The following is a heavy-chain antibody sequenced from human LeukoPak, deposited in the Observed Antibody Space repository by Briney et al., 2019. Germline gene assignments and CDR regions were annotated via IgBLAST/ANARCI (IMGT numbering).Heavy chain of an antibody. V-gene: IGHV4-34*01. CDR1: GGSFSGYY. Sequence: SETLSLTCAVYGGSFSGYYWSWIRQPPGKGLEWIGEINHSGSTNYNPSLKSRVTISVDTSKNQFSLKLSSVTAADTAVYYCAREASITMIVVVSPVFDYWGQGTLVTVSS. CDR2: INHSGST. J-gene: IGHJ4*02. D-gene: IGHD3-22*01. CDR3: AREASITMIVVVSPVFDY.